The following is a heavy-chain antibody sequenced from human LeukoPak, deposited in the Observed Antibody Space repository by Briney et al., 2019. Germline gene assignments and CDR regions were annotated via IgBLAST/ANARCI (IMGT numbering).Heavy chain of an antibody. CDR1: GFTFSGNY. CDR3: AREEGYCSSTSCSYAFDI. CDR2: INSGGST. J-gene: IGHJ3*02. Sequence: GGSLRLACAASGFTFSGNYMSWVRQAPGKGLEWVSVINSGGSTYYADSVKGRFTISRDNSKNTLYLQMSSMRAEDTALYYCAREEGYCSSTSCSYAFDIWGQGTMVTVSS. V-gene: IGHV3-66*02. D-gene: IGHD2-2*01.